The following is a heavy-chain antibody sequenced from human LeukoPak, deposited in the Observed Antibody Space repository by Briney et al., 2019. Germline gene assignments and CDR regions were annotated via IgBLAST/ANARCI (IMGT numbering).Heavy chain of an antibody. CDR3: ATIGDRRTGELYRIDY. D-gene: IGHD7-27*01. V-gene: IGHV3-30-3*01. CDR1: GFTFSNHA. Sequence: GRSLRLSCAASGFTFSNHAMHWVRQAPGKGLEWVAVVSYDVSNKYYADSVKGRFTISRDNSKNTLYLQMNSLRAEDAAIYYCATIGDRRTGELYRIDYWGQGTLVTVSS. CDR2: VSYDVSNK. J-gene: IGHJ4*02.